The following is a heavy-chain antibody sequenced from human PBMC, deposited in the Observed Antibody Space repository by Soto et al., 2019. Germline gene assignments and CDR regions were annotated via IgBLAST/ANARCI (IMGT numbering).Heavy chain of an antibody. V-gene: IGHV4-4*02. CDR3: ARESFNSFDI. J-gene: IGHJ3*02. Sequence: SETLSLTCAVSGDSISSSNWWTWVRQPPGKGLEWIGDIYHTGITNYNPSLKSRVTILVDKPKNQFSLKLTSVTAADTAVYYCARESFNSFDIWGQGTMVTVS. CDR2: IYHTGIT. CDR1: GDSISSSNW.